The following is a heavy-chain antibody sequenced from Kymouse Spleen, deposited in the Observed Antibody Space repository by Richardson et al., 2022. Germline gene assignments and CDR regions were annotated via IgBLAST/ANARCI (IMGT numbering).Heavy chain of an antibody. V-gene: IGHV3-53*01. CDR2: IYSGGST. D-gene: IGHD6-6*01. CDR1: GFTVSSNY. CDR3: AREDSSSPGGFDY. J-gene: IGHJ4*02. Sequence: EVQLVESGGGLIQPGGSLRLSCAASGFTVSSNYMSWVRQAPGKGLEWVSVIYSGGSTYYADSVKGRFTISRDNSKNTLYLQMNSLRAEDTAVYYCAREDSSSPGGFDYWGQGTLVTVSS.